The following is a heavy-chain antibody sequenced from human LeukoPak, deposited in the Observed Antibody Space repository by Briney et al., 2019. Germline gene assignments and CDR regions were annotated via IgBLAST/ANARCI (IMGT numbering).Heavy chain of an antibody. V-gene: IGHV3-48*01. CDR2: ISAASHGL. J-gene: IGHJ4*02. CDR3: ARDLSGITGYTYGRGIDY. CDR1: GFTFSIYS. Sequence: PGGSLRLSCAASGFTFSIYSMTWVRQAPGKGLEWISHISAASHGLYYADSVKGRFTVSRDNAKNSVFLQMSSLRPEDTAVYYCARDLSGITGYTYGRGIDYWGQGTLVTVSS. D-gene: IGHD5-18*01.